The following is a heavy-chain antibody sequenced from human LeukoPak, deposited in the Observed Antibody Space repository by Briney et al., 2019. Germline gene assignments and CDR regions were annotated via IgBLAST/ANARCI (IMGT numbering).Heavy chain of an antibody. D-gene: IGHD6-19*01. CDR2: IYHSGST. J-gene: IGHJ3*02. V-gene: IGHV4-38-2*01. Sequence: SETLSLSCAVSGYSISSGYYWGWIRQPPGKGLEWIGNIYHSGSTYYNPSLKSRVTISVDTSKNQFSLKLSSVTAADTAVYYCARRQLYAFDIWGQGTMVTVSS. CDR3: ARRQLYAFDI. CDR1: GYSISSGYY.